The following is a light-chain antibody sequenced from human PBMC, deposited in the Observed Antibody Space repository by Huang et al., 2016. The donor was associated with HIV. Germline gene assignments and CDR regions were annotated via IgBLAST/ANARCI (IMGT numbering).Light chain of an antibody. V-gene: IGKV1-33*01. Sequence: DIQMTQSPSSLSASVGDRVTRTCQASQDISNYLSLYQHKPGRAPKPLIFDASSVETGVPSRFSGSGSGTYFTLTIASLQPEDVATYYCQHYDDPYTFGQGTKLEIK. J-gene: IGKJ2*01. CDR1: QDISNY. CDR2: DAS. CDR3: QHYDDPYT.